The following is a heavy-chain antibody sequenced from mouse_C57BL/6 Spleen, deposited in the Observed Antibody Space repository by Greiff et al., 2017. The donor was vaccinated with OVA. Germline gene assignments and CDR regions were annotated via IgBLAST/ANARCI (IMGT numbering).Heavy chain of an antibody. CDR1: GYAFTNYL. D-gene: IGHD1-3*01. J-gene: IGHJ4*01. CDR3: ARSDNAMDY. Sequence: VQLQQSGAELVRPGTSVKVSCKASGYAFTNYLIEWVKQRPGQGLEWIGVINPGSGGTNYNEKFKGKATLTADKSSSTAYMQLSSLTSEDSAVYVCARSDNAMDYWGQGTSVTVSS. CDR2: INPGSGGT. V-gene: IGHV1-54*01.